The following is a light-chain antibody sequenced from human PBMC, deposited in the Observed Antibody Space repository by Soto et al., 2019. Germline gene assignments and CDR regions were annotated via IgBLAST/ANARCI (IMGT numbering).Light chain of an antibody. CDR1: RSDVGHYNF. CDR2: EVY. Sequence: QSALTQPASVSGSPGQSITISCTGTRSDVGHYNFVSWYQQYPGKAPKVMIYEVYERPSGVSDRFSGSKSGSTASLTISGLQVEDEADYYCCSYAGGSTYVFGTGTKLTVL. V-gene: IGLV2-23*02. J-gene: IGLJ1*01. CDR3: CSYAGGSTYV.